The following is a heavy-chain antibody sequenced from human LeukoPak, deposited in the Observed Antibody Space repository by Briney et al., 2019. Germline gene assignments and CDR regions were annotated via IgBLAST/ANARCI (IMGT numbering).Heavy chain of an antibody. CDR3: ARGSSSTSCPYYYYYYMDV. CDR2: ISYDGSNK. J-gene: IGHJ6*03. Sequence: GGSLRLSCAASGFTFTSYSMHWVRQAPGKGLEWVTVISYDGSNKYYADSVKGRFTISRDNSKNTLYLQMNSLRAEDTALYYCARGSSSTSCPYYYYYYMDVWGKGTTVTVSS. V-gene: IGHV3-30-3*01. CDR1: GFTFTSYS. D-gene: IGHD2-2*01.